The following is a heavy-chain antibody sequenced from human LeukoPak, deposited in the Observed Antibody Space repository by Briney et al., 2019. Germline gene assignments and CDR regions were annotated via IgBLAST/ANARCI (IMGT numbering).Heavy chain of an antibody. CDR1: GFTLSSYA. V-gene: IGHV3-23*01. J-gene: IGHJ5*02. CDR2: ISGSGGST. CDR3: ARTQDIVVVPADNWFDP. Sequence: PGGSLRLSCAASGFTLSSYAMSWVRQAPGKGLEWVSAISGSGGSTYYADSVKGRFTISRDNSKNTLYLQMNSLRAEDTAVYYCARTQDIVVVPADNWFDPWGQGTLVTVSS. D-gene: IGHD2-2*01.